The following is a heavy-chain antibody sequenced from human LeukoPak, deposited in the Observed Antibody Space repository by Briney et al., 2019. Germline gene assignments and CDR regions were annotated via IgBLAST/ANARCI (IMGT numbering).Heavy chain of an antibody. D-gene: IGHD6-19*01. CDR3: ARGEQWLGEFDY. CDR1: GGSSSGYY. V-gene: IGHV4-34*01. CDR2: INHSGST. Sequence: PSETLSLTCAVYGGSSSGYYWSWIRQPPGKGLEWIGEINHSGSTNYNPSLKSRVTISVDTSENQFSLKLSSVTAADTAVYYCARGEQWLGEFDYWGQGTLVTVSS. J-gene: IGHJ4*02.